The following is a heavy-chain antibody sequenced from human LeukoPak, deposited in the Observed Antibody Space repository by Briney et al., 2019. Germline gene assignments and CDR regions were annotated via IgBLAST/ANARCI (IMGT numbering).Heavy chain of an antibody. V-gene: IGHV4-59*08. D-gene: IGHD4-23*01. Sequence: SETLSLTCTVSGGSISNYYWSWIRQPPGKGLEWIGDINYSGSTNYNPSLKSRVTISIDTSKNQFSLKLSSVTAADTAVYYCARHGSVSGGRFPHSYFDYWGQGTLVTVSS. CDR1: GGSISNYY. CDR3: ARHGSVSGGRFPHSYFDY. J-gene: IGHJ4*02. CDR2: INYSGST.